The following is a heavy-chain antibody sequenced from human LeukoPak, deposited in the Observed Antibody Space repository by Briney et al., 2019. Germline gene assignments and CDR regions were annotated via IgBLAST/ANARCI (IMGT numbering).Heavy chain of an antibody. CDR3: ARVDYYGSGSYYRRPYYYYYMDV. V-gene: IGHV4-59*01. CDR2: IYYSGST. D-gene: IGHD3-10*01. Sequence: SETLSLTCAVYGGSFSGYYWSWIRQPPGKGLEWIGYIYYSGSTNYNPSLKSRVTISVDTSKNQFSLKLSSVTAADTAVYYCARVDYYGSGSYYRRPYYYYYMDVWGKGTTVTVSS. J-gene: IGHJ6*03. CDR1: GGSFSGYY.